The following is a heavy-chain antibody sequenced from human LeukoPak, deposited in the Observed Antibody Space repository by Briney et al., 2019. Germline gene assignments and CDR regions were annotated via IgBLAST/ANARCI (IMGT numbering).Heavy chain of an antibody. D-gene: IGHD3-3*01. CDR2: INHSGST. CDR3: ARGTLPPYDFWSGPGGY. Sequence: PSETLSLTCAVYGGSFSGYYWSWIRQPPGKGLEWIGEINHSGSTNCNPSLKSRVTISVDTSKNQFSPKLSSVTAADTAVYYCARGTLPPYDFWSGPGGYWGQGTLVTVSS. V-gene: IGHV4-34*01. CDR1: GGSFSGYY. J-gene: IGHJ4*02.